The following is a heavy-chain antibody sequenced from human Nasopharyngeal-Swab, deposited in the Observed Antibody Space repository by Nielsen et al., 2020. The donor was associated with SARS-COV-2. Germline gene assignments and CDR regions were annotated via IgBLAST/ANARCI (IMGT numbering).Heavy chain of an antibody. V-gene: IGHV2-5*02. CDR2: IFWDDDK. Sequence: WMRQSPGKALEWLAVIFWDDDKWYSPSLEGRLTITKDTTKNQVVLRMTNVDPVDTGTYYCARVDVSGFYYYGLDVWGQGTTVTVSS. CDR3: ARVDVSGFYYYGLDV. D-gene: IGHD5-12*01. J-gene: IGHJ6*02.